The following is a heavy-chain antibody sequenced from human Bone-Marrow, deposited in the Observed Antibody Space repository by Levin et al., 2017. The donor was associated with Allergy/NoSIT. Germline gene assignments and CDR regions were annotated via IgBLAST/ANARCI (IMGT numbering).Heavy chain of an antibody. CDR1: GGSVTSETYY. Sequence: PSETLSLTCTVSGGSVTSETYYWSWIRQPPGKGLEWIGYISSSGGTYYSPSLMSRVTMSVHTSTHQFSLKLRSVTAADTAVYYCARDDYSDFTGWVWGQGFLVTVSS. V-gene: IGHV4-61*01. CDR2: ISSSGGT. J-gene: IGHJ4*02. D-gene: IGHD3-9*01. CDR3: ARDDYSDFTGWV.